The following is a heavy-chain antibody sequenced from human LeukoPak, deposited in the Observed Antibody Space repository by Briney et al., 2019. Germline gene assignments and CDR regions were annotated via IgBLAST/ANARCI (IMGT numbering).Heavy chain of an antibody. D-gene: IGHD3-22*01. J-gene: IGHJ3*02. Sequence: GASVKVSCKASGYTFTGYYMHWVRQAPGQWLEWMSWINPNSGCTSYAQKFQGRVTMNEATSTDTAYMELSRLRSEDTAVYYCATDISVQYYYDSSGYQDAFDIWGQGTMVTVSS. CDR3: ATDISVQYYYDSSGYQDAFDI. CDR2: INPNSGCT. V-gene: IGHV1-2*02. CDR1: GYTFTGYY.